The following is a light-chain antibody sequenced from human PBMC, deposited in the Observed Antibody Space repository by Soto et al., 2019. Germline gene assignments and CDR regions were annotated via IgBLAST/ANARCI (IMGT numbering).Light chain of an antibody. CDR2: AAS. V-gene: IGKV1-39*01. J-gene: IGKJ2*01. CDR1: QSITSY. CDR3: QQSYNTPYT. Sequence: DIQMTQSPSSLSASVGDRVTITCRASQSITSYLNWYQQKPGKAPKLPIYAASSLQSGVPSRFSGSGSGTDFTLTISSLQPEDFATYYCQQSYNTPYTFGQGTNLEIK.